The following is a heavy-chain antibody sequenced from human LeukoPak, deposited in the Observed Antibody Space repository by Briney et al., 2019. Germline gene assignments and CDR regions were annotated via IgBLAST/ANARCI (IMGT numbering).Heavy chain of an antibody. J-gene: IGHJ3*02. CDR3: AKNELLWFGEFDAFDI. V-gene: IGHV3-30*18. D-gene: IGHD3-10*01. CDR2: ISYDGSNK. CDR1: GFTFSSYS. Sequence: GGSLRLSCAAPGFTFSSYSMNWVRQAPGKGLDWVAVISYDGSNKYYVDSVKGRFTISRDNSKNMLYLQTNSLRAEDTAVYYCAKNELLWFGEFDAFDIWGQGTMVTVSS.